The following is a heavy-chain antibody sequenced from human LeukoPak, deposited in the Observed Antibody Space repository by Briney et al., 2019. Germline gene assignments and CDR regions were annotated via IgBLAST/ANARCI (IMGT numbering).Heavy chain of an antibody. V-gene: IGHV3-53*01. CDR3: AREGGLTEGGFDY. D-gene: IGHD1-14*01. CDR2: IYTGSPS. J-gene: IGHJ4*02. CDR1: GFTVSNSY. Sequence: GGSLRLSCAASGFTVSNSYMSWVRQAPGKGLEWVSVIYTGSPSYYTDSVKGRFTISRDKSNNTLYLQMNSLRDEDTAVYYCAREGGLTEGGFDYWGQGTLVTVS.